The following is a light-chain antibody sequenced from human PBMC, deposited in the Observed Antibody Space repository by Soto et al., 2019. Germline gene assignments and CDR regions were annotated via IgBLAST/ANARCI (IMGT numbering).Light chain of an antibody. CDR2: EVS. CDR1: RTDVGGYNF. CDR3: CSYVSSKTYV. J-gene: IGLJ1*01. Sequence: QSVLTQPASVSGSPGQSITISCTGTRTDVGGYNFVSWYQQHPGKAPKLIIYEVSNRPSGVSNRFSASKSDNTASLTISGLQAEDEADYYCCSYVSSKTYVFGTGTKVTVL. V-gene: IGLV2-14*01.